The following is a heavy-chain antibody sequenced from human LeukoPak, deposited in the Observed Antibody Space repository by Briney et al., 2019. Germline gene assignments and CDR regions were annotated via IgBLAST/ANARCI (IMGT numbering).Heavy chain of an antibody. CDR3: ARGLHYYYYGMDV. J-gene: IGHJ6*02. D-gene: IGHD3-10*01. Sequence: GGSLRLSCAASGFTFSSYTMHWVRQAPGKGLEWVAVISYDGSNKYYADSVKGRFTISRDNSENTLYLQMNSLRAEDTAVYYCARGLHYYYYGMDVWGQGTTVTVSS. V-gene: IGHV3-30-3*01. CDR2: ISYDGSNK. CDR1: GFTFSSYT.